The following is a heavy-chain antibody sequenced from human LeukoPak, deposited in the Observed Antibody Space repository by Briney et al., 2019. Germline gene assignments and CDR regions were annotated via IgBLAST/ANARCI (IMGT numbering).Heavy chain of an antibody. CDR1: GFTFSTQW. V-gene: IGHV3-7*01. J-gene: IGHJ6*03. Sequence: GGSLRLSCAASGFTFSTQWMSWVRQAPGKGLEWVAIVNQGGTQKYYVASVKGRFTISRDNAENSLYLQMNSLRAEDTAVYYCAREHYFYYLDAWGKGTTVTVSS. CDR3: AREHYFYYLDA. CDR2: VNQGGTQK.